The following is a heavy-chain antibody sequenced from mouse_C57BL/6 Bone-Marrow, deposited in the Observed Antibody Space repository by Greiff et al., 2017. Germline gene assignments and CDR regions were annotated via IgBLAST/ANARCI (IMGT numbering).Heavy chain of an antibody. CDR3: TNPYWDLY. V-gene: IGHV14-4*01. CDR1: GFNIKDDY. D-gene: IGHD4-1*01. Sequence: VQLQQSGAELVRPGASVKLSCTASGFNIKDDYMHWVKQRPEQGLEWIGWIDPENGDTEYASKFQGKATITADTSSNTAHLQLSSLTSEDTAVYYCTNPYWDLYWGQGTSVTVSS. J-gene: IGHJ4*01. CDR2: IDPENGDT.